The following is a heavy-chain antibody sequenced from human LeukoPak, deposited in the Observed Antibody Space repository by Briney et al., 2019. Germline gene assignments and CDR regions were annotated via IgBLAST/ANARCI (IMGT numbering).Heavy chain of an antibody. D-gene: IGHD3-10*01. CDR1: GGSFNDYY. V-gene: IGHV4-34*01. CDR3: ASAPYGSGSYWGAFDI. Sequence: ETLSLTCAVYGGSFNDYYWRWIRQPPGKGLEWIGEINHSGSTNYSPSLKSRVTISVDTSKNQFSLKLSSVTAADTAVYYCASAPYGSGSYWGAFDIWGQGTMVTVSS. J-gene: IGHJ3*02. CDR2: INHSGST.